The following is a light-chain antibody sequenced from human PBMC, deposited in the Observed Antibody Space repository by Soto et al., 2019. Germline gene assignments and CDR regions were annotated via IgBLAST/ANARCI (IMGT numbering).Light chain of an antibody. Sequence: QSVLAQPASVSGSPGQSITISCTGTSSDVGAYDSVSWYQQHPHKAPQVIIYKGTQRPSGVSNRFSGSTSGNAASLTISGLQADDEAAYFCCSSAHESNYVFGNGTKVTVL. CDR3: CSSAHESNYV. CDR2: KGT. V-gene: IGLV2-23*01. CDR1: SSDVGAYDS. J-gene: IGLJ1*01.